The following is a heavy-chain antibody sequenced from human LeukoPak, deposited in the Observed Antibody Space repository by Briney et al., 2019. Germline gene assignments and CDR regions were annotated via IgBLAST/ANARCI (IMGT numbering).Heavy chain of an antibody. CDR2: IYPGDSDT. CDR1: GSSFTSYW. CDR3: ARHLGQLGPTYYYGMDV. D-gene: IGHD6-6*01. Sequence: GGSLKISCQGSGSSFTSYWIGWVRQLPGKGLEWMGIIYPGDSDTRYSPSFQGQVTISADKSISTAYLQWSSLKASDTAMYYCARHLGQLGPTYYYGMDVWGQGTTVTVSS. V-gene: IGHV5-51*01. J-gene: IGHJ6*02.